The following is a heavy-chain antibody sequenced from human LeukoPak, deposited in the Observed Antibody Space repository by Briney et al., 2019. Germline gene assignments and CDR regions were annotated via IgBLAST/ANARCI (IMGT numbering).Heavy chain of an antibody. CDR2: TYTRGST. CDR1: GRSLSSGSYC. V-gene: IGHV4-61*02. Sequence: PSQSRSLTCLVSGRSLSSGSYCWSWILHPAGKGLEWFGRTYTRGSTNYNLSLKSRVTISVDTSKNQFSLKLSSVTAADTAVYYCARGGDDFWSGYSYFDYWGQGTLVTVSS. J-gene: IGHJ4*02. CDR3: ARGGDDFWSGYSYFDY. D-gene: IGHD3-3*01.